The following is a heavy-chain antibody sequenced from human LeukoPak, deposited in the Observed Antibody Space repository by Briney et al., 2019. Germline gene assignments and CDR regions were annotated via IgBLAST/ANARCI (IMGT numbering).Heavy chain of an antibody. Sequence: PSETLSLTCTVSGGSISSYYWSWIRQPPGKGLEWIGYIYYSGSTNYNPSLKSRVTISVDTSKNQFSLKLSSVTAADTAVYYCARAYEWELLYYFDYWGQGTLVTVSS. CDR1: GGSISSYY. CDR2: IYYSGST. J-gene: IGHJ4*02. CDR3: ARAYEWELLYYFDY. V-gene: IGHV4-59*08. D-gene: IGHD1-26*01.